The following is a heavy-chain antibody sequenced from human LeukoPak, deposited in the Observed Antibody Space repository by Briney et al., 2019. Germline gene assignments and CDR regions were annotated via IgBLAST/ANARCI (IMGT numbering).Heavy chain of an antibody. Sequence: PSETLSLTCAVYGGSFSGYYWSWIRQPPGKGLEWIGEINHSGSTNYNPSLKSRVTISVDTSKNQFSLKLSSVTAADTAVYYCARVRATGAHDCWGQGTLVTLFS. CDR2: INHSGST. J-gene: IGHJ4*02. D-gene: IGHD7-27*01. V-gene: IGHV4-34*01. CDR3: ARVRATGAHDC. CDR1: GGSFSGYY.